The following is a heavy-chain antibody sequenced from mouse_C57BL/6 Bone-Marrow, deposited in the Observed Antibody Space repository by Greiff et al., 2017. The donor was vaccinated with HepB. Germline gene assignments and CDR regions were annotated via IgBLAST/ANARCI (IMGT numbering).Heavy chain of an antibody. J-gene: IGHJ3*01. Sequence: VKLMESGPELVKPGASVKISCKASGYAFSSSWMNWVKQRPGKGLEWIGRIYPGDGDTNYNGKFKGKATLTADKSSSTAYMQLSSLTSEDSAVYFCEGWLLRLFAYWGQGTLVTVSA. CDR1: GYAFSSSW. CDR2: IYPGDGDT. V-gene: IGHV1-82*01. D-gene: IGHD2-3*01. CDR3: EGWLLRLFAY.